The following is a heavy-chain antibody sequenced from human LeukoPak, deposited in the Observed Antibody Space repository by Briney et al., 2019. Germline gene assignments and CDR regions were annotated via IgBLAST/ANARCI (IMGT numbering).Heavy chain of an antibody. V-gene: IGHV1-69*06. Sequence: SVKVSCKASGGTFSSYAISWVRQAPGQGLEWMGRIIPIFGTANYAQKFQGRDTITADKSTSTAYMELSSLRSEDTAVYYCARDLEVGPVFGDYAPFDYWGQGTLVTVSS. D-gene: IGHD4-17*01. CDR1: GGTFSSYA. J-gene: IGHJ4*02. CDR3: ARDLEVGPVFGDYAPFDY. CDR2: IIPIFGTA.